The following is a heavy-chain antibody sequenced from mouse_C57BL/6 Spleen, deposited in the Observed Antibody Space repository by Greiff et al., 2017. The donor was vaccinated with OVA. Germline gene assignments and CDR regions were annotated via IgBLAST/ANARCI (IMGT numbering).Heavy chain of an antibody. Sequence: QVQLQQPGAELVKPGASVKLSCKASGYTFTSYWMQWVKQRPGQGLEWIGEIDPSDSYTNYNQKFKGKATLTVDTSSSTAYMQLSSLTSDDSAVYYCARRARAFSFDYWGQGTTLTVSS. CDR3: ARRARAFSFDY. CDR2: IDPSDSYT. D-gene: IGHD3-1*01. V-gene: IGHV1-50*01. CDR1: GYTFTSYW. J-gene: IGHJ2*01.